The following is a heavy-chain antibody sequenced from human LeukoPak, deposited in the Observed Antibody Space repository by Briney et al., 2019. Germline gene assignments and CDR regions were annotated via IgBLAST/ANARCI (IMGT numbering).Heavy chain of an antibody. V-gene: IGHV3-7*04. D-gene: IGHD2-2*01. CDR1: GFTFSSHW. Sequence: GGSLRLSCAASGFTFSSHWMTWVRQAPGKGLEWVANIKEDGTRKNYMDSVKGRFTISRDNSKNTLYLQMNSLRAEDTAVYYCAGGYCSSTSCPMADPWGQGTLVTVSS. J-gene: IGHJ5*02. CDR3: AGGYCSSTSCPMADP. CDR2: IKEDGTRK.